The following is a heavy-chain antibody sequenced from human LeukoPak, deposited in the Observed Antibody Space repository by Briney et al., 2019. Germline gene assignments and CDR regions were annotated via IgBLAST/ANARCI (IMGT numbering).Heavy chain of an antibody. V-gene: IGHV3-21*01. CDR2: ISSSSSYI. CDR3: ARAGATKGSLYYFDY. Sequence: GGSLRLSCAASGFTSSSYIMNWVREAPGKGLEWVSSISSSSSYIYYADSVKGRFTISRDNAKNSLYLQMNSLRAEDTAVYYCARAGATKGSLYYFDYWGQGTLVTVSS. CDR1: GFTSSSYI. D-gene: IGHD1-26*01. J-gene: IGHJ4*02.